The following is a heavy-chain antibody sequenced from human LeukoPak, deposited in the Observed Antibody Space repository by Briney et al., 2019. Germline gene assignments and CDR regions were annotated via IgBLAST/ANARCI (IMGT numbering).Heavy chain of an antibody. V-gene: IGHV3-53*01. CDR3: ARDSGRFDVFDI. J-gene: IGHJ3*02. CDR1: GFTVSTNY. CDR2: IYSDGRT. Sequence: GGSLRLSCAASGFTVSTNYMSWVRQAPGKGLEWVSGIYSDGRTYYADSVKGRFTISRDNSKNTLYLQMSSLRAEDTAVYYCARDSGRFDVFDIWGQGTMVTVS. D-gene: IGHD3-10*01.